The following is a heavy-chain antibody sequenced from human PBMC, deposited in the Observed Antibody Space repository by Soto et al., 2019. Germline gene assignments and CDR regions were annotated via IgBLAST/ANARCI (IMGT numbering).Heavy chain of an antibody. Sequence: QVQLVQSGAEVKKPGASVKVSCKASGYTFTGYYMHWVRRAPGQGLEWMGWINPNSGGTNYAQKFQGWVTMTRDTSISTAYMELSRLRSDDTAVYYCARAKGDYGDYVRWFDPWGQGTLVTVSS. J-gene: IGHJ5*02. D-gene: IGHD4-17*01. CDR3: ARAKGDYGDYVRWFDP. V-gene: IGHV1-2*04. CDR1: GYTFTGYY. CDR2: INPNSGGT.